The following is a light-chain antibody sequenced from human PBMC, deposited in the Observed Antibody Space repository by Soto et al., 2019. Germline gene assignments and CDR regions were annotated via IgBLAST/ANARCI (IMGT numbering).Light chain of an antibody. V-gene: IGKV1-17*01. CDR3: LHHNSYPLT. CDR2: AAS. J-gene: IGKJ4*01. Sequence: DIQMTLSPSSLSASVEDRVTITCRASQDIRSDLGWYQQKPGKAPKRLIYAASRLQSGVPSRFSGSGSGTEFTLTITSLQPEDFATYYCLHHNSYPLTFGGGTRVEIK. CDR1: QDIRSD.